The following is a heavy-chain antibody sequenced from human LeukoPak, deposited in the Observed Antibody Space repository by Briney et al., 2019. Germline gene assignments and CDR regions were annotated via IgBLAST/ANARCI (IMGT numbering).Heavy chain of an antibody. V-gene: IGHV4-39*01. Sequence: PSETLSLTCTVSGGSLSSSSYYWGWIRQPPRKGLEWIGCIYCSGSTYYNPSLKSRVTISVETSKNQFSLKLSSVTAADTAVYYCARPLYSSGWYYFDYWGQGTLVTVSS. CDR2: IYCSGST. CDR3: ARPLYSSGWYYFDY. CDR1: GGSLSSSSYY. J-gene: IGHJ4*02. D-gene: IGHD6-19*01.